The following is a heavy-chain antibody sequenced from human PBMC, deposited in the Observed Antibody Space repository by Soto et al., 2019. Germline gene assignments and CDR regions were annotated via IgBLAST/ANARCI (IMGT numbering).Heavy chain of an antibody. D-gene: IGHD2-8*01. CDR2: IYHSGST. Sequence: QLQLQESGSGLVKPSQTLSLTCAVSGGSISSGGYSWSWIRQPPGKGLEWIGYIYHSGSTYYNPSPKSRATISVDRSKNQFSLKLSSVTPADTAVYYCARWWMHAPRFDPWGQGTLVTVSS. CDR3: ARWWMHAPRFDP. J-gene: IGHJ5*02. V-gene: IGHV4-30-2*01. CDR1: GGSISSGGYS.